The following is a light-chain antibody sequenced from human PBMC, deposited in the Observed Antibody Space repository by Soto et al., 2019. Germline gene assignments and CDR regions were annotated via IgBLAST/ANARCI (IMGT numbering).Light chain of an antibody. CDR1: RSVAGN. Sequence: EIVLTQSPGALSLSPGERATLSCGASRSVAGNLAWHQQKPGQAPRLLIYGASTRATGIPTRFSGSGFGTEFTLTISSLQSEDFAVYYCQQYNYWPGTFGQGTKVDIK. CDR3: QQYNYWPGT. V-gene: IGKV3-15*01. J-gene: IGKJ1*01. CDR2: GAS.